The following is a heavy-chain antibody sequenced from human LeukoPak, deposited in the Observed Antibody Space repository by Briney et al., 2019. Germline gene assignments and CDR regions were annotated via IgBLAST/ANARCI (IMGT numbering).Heavy chain of an antibody. CDR3: AKGTGTRYFDY. CDR2: ISGSGGST. D-gene: IGHD3/OR15-3a*01. J-gene: IGHJ4*02. CDR1: GFTFSSYE. Sequence: GGSLRLSCAGSGFTFSSYEMNWVRQAPGKGLEWVSAISGSGGSTYYADSVKGRFTISRDNSKNTLYLQMNSQRAEDTAVYYCAKGTGTRYFDYWGQGTLVTVSS. V-gene: IGHV3-23*01.